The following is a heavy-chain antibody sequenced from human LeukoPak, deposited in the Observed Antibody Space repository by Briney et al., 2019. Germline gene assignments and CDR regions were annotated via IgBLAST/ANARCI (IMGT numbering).Heavy chain of an antibody. CDR3: AREGSRLGELSLYPYYYGMDV. D-gene: IGHD3-16*02. CDR1: GFTFSTYD. V-gene: IGHV3-21*01. J-gene: IGHJ6*04. CDR2: ISTGSDYI. Sequence: GGSLRLSCAASGFTFSTYDMNWVRQTSGKGLEWVSSISTGSDYIYYAGSVKGRFTISRDNAKNSLYLQMNSLRAEDTAVYYCAREGSRLGELSLYPYYYGMDVWGKGTTVTVSS.